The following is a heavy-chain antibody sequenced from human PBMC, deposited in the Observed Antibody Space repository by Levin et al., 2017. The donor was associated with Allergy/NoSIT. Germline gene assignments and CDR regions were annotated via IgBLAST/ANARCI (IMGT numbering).Heavy chain of an antibody. CDR2: ISYDGSNK. CDR3: AKDHGIAAAGCDY. D-gene: IGHD6-13*01. J-gene: IGHJ4*02. Sequence: GESLKISCAASGFTFSSYGMHWVRQAPGKGLEWVAVISYDGSNKYYADSVKGRFTISRDNSKNTLYLQMNSLRAEDTAVYYCAKDHGIAAAGCDYWGQGTLVTVSS. CDR1: GFTFSSYG. V-gene: IGHV3-30*18.